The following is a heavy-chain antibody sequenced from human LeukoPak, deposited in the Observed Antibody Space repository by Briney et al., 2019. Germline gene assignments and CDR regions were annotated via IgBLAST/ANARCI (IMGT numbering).Heavy chain of an antibody. V-gene: IGHV3-30-3*01. Sequence: PGGSLRLSCAASGFTFSSYAMHWVRQAAGKGLEWVAVISYDGSNKYYADSVKGRFTISRDNSKNTLYLQMNSLRAEDTAVYYCARDRRIAGGNLLVWGQGTLVTVSS. CDR2: ISYDGSNK. CDR1: GFTFSSYA. CDR3: ARDRRIAGGNLLV. J-gene: IGHJ4*02. D-gene: IGHD4-23*01.